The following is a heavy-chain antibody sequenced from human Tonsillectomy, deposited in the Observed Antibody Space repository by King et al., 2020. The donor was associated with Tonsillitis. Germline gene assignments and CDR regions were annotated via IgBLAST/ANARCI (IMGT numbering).Heavy chain of an antibody. V-gene: IGHV1-2*02. J-gene: IGHJ6*04. D-gene: IGHD4-17*01. CDR1: GYTFTDYY. CDR2: INPNSGGT. CDR3: ARGTTVTTLLYYFGMDV. Sequence: QGQLVQSGAEVRKSGASLKVSCKASGYTFTDYYMLWVRQAPGQGLEWMGWINPNSGGTNYAQKFQGRVTMTRDTSISTAYMELSRLRSDDTAVYYCARGTTVTTLLYYFGMDVWGKGTTVTVSS.